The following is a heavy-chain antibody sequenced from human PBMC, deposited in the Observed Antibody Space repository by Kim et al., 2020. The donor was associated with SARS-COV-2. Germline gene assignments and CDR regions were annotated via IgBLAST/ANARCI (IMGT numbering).Heavy chain of an antibody. Sequence: GGSLRLSCAASGFTFSSYWMSWVRQAPGKGLEWVANIKQDGSEKYYVDSVKGRFTISRDNAKNSLYLQMNSLRAEDTAVYYCAREGYCSGGSCYQSYGDYIRRYFDLWGRGTLVTVSS. V-gene: IGHV3-7*01. CDR3: AREGYCSGGSCYQSYGDYIRRYFDL. D-gene: IGHD2-15*01. CDR1: GFTFSSYW. J-gene: IGHJ2*01. CDR2: IKQDGSEK.